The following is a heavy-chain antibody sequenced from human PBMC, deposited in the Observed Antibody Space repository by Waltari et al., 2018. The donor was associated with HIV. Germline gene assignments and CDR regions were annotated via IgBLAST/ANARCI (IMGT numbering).Heavy chain of an antibody. CDR1: GYTFRDYG. V-gene: IGHV1-3*04. D-gene: IGHD6-6*01. CDR2: ICIAYVTT. CDR3: ARASDSSPKNLDF. Sequence: QVHLVQSGAEVKKPGASVMVSCRASGYTFRDYGVHWVRQAPGQRPEGMGLICIAYVTTRSSERIQGRVIFTSDTPASTAYMELSSLGSEDMAVYYCARASDSSPKNLDFWGQGTQVTVSA. J-gene: IGHJ4*02.